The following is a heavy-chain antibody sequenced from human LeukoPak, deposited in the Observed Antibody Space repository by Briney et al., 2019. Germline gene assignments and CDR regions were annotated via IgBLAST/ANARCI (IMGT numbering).Heavy chain of an antibody. J-gene: IGHJ4*02. CDR3: ARSRDGYNSFDY. CDR2: ISSNGGST. D-gene: IGHD5-24*01. V-gene: IGHV3-64*01. CDR1: GFTVSSNS. Sequence: GGSLRLSCTVSGFTVSSNSMSWVRQAPGKGLEYVSAISSNGGSTYYANSVKGRFTISRDNSKNTLYLQMGSLRAEDMAVYYCARSRDGYNSFDYWAREPWSPSPQ.